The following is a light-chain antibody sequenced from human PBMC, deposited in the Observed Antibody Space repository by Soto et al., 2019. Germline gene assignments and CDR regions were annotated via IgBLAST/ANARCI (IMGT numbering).Light chain of an antibody. CDR2: GPS. J-gene: IGKJ1*01. CDR1: QSVNSNH. Sequence: EIVLTQSPGTLSLSPGERATLSCRASQSVNSNHIAWYQQKPGQAPRPLIYGPSSRATGIPERFSGSGSGTDFTLSISRLEPEDFAVYFCHQFGSSPQTFGHGTKVEIK. V-gene: IGKV3-20*01. CDR3: HQFGSSPQT.